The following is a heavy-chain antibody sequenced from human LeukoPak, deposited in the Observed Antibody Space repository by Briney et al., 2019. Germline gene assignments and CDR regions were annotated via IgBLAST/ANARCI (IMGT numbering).Heavy chain of an antibody. CDR2: ISSSSSYI. J-gene: IGHJ4*02. CDR1: GFTFSSYS. CDR3: ARVDIVLMVYAFDY. Sequence: NPGGSLRLSCAASGFTFSSYSMNWVRQAPGKGLGWVSSISSSSSYIYYADSVKGRFTISRDNAKISLYLQMNSLRAEDTAVYYCARVDIVLMVYAFDYWGQGTLVTVSS. V-gene: IGHV3-21*01. D-gene: IGHD2-8*01.